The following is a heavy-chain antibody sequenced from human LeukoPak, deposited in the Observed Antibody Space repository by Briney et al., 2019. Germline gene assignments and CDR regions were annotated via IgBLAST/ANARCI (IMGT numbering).Heavy chain of an antibody. Sequence: PSETLSLTCTVSGDSISSYYWSWIRQPPGKGLEWIGYIYYSGSTNYNPSLKSRVTISVDTSKNQFSLKLSSVTAADTAVYYCGGGDRSKRGLDYWGQGTLVTVSS. J-gene: IGHJ4*02. V-gene: IGHV4-59*12. CDR3: GGGDRSKRGLDY. CDR1: GDSISSYY. CDR2: IYYSGST. D-gene: IGHD2-21*01.